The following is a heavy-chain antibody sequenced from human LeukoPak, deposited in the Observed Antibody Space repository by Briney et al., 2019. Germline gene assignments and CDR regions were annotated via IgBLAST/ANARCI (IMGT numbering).Heavy chain of an antibody. J-gene: IGHJ4*02. Sequence: SETLSLTCTVSGGSIRSTSYYWGWIRQPPGKGLEWIGSIYYSGSSYYNPSLKSRVTISVDTSKNQFSLKLSSVTAADTAVYYCARRKAYSYGLYYFDYWGQGTLVTVSS. CDR3: ARRKAYSYGLYYFDY. D-gene: IGHD5-18*01. V-gene: IGHV4-39*07. CDR2: IYYSGSS. CDR1: GGSIRSTSYY.